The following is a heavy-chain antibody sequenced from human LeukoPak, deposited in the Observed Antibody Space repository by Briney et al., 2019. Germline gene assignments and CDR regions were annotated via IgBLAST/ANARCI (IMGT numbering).Heavy chain of an antibody. CDR3: AKGPWSTKAVAVV. CDR1: GFTFGNAW. D-gene: IGHD6-19*01. Sequence: PGGSLRLSCATSGFTFGNAWRNWVRQPPGKGLEWVGRIRSNSDGGTIDYAAPVKGRFTLSRDDSKTTLYLQMNSLRAEDTAVYYCAKGPWSTKAVAVVWGQGTLVTVSS. V-gene: IGHV3-15*07. CDR2: IRSNSDGGTI. J-gene: IGHJ4*02.